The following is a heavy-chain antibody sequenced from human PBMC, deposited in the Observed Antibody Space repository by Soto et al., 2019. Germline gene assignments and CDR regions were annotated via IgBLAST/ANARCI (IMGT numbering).Heavy chain of an antibody. CDR3: ARQYCSGGSCYSAYGMDV. Sequence: QVQLVESGGGVVQPGRSLRLSCAASGFTFSSYAMHWVRQAPGKGLEWVAVISYDGSNKYYADSVKGRFTISRDNSKNTLYLKMNSLRAEDTAVYYCARQYCSGGSCYSAYGMDVWGQGTTVTVSS. J-gene: IGHJ6*02. CDR2: ISYDGSNK. D-gene: IGHD2-15*01. V-gene: IGHV3-30-3*01. CDR1: GFTFSSYA.